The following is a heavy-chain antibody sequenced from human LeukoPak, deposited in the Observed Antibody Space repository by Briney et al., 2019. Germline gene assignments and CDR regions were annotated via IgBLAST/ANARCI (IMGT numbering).Heavy chain of an antibody. V-gene: IGHV4-34*01. D-gene: IGHD6-19*01. CDR2: INHSGST. CDR1: GGSFSGYY. CDR3: AGGSYVAGTYYFDY. Sequence: PSETLSLTCAVYGGSFSGYYWSWIRQPPGKGLEWIGEINHSGSTNYNPSLKSRVTISVDTSKNQFSLKLSSVTAADTAVYYCAGGSYVAGTYYFDYWGQGTLVTVSS. J-gene: IGHJ4*02.